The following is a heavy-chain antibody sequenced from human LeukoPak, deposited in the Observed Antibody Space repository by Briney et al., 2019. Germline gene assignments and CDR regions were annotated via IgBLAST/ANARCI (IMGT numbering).Heavy chain of an antibody. J-gene: IGHJ1*01. CDR3: ARSLPRSSGWDEAEYFQH. D-gene: IGHD6-19*01. V-gene: IGHV3-11*04. CDR1: GFTFSDYY. CDR2: ISSSGSTI. Sequence: GGSLRLSCAASGFTFSDYYMSWIRQAPGKGLEWVSYISSSGSTIYYADPVKGRFTISRDNAKNSLYLQMNSLRAEDTAVYYCARSLPRSSGWDEAEYFQHWGQGTLVTVSS.